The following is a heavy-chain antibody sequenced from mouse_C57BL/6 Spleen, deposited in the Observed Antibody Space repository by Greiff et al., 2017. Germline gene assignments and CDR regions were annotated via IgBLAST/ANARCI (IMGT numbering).Heavy chain of an antibody. J-gene: IGHJ2*01. D-gene: IGHD1-1*01. V-gene: IGHV1-69*01. Sequence: QVQLKQPGAELVMPGASVKLSCKASGYTFTSYWMHWVKQRHGQGLEWIGEIDPPDSYTNYNQKFKGKSTLTVDKSSSTAYMQLSSLTSEDSAVYYCARSSSYYFDYWGQGTTLTVSS. CDR1: GYTFTSYW. CDR3: ARSSSYYFDY. CDR2: IDPPDSYT.